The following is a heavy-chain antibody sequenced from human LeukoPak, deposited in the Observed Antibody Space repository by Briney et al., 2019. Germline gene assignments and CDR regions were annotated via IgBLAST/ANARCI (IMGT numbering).Heavy chain of an antibody. Sequence: ASVKVSCKASGYTFTGYYMHWVRQAPGQGLEWMGRINPNSGGTNYAQKFQGRVTMTEDTSTDTAYMELSSLRSEDTAVYYCATDSGGAVAGHYYYYGMDVWGQGTTVTVSS. J-gene: IGHJ6*02. CDR3: ATDSGGAVAGHYYYYGMDV. D-gene: IGHD6-19*01. V-gene: IGHV1-2*06. CDR1: GYTFTGYY. CDR2: INPNSGGT.